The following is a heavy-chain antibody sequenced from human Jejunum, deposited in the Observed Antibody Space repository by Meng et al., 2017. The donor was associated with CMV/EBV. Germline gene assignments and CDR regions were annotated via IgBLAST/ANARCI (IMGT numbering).Heavy chain of an antibody. CDR1: GFTFGDDT. CDR3: VQGYSYYFDY. J-gene: IGHJ4*02. D-gene: IGHD2-15*01. V-gene: IGHV3-49*04. Sequence: YGFTFGDDTMSWVRQAPGKGLEWVGFIRSKAYSGTTEYAASVKGRFTISRDDSKSIAYLLMNSLKTEDTAVYYCVQGYSYYFDYWGQGTLVTVSS. CDR2: IRSKAYSGTT.